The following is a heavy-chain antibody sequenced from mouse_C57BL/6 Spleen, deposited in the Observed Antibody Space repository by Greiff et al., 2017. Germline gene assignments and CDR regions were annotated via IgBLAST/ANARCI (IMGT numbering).Heavy chain of an antibody. CDR3: ARLGTTVTDWYFDV. Sequence: QVQLQQSGPELVKPGASVKISCKASGYAFSSSWMNWVKQRPGKGLEWIGRIYPGDGDTNYNGKFKGKATLTADKSSSTAYMQLSSLTSEDSAVYFCARLGTTVTDWYFDVWGTGTTVTVSS. CDR2: IYPGDGDT. CDR1: GYAFSSSW. V-gene: IGHV1-82*01. J-gene: IGHJ1*03. D-gene: IGHD1-1*01.